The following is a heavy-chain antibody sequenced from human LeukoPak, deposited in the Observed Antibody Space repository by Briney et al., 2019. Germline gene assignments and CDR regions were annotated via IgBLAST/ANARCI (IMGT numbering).Heavy chain of an antibody. J-gene: IGHJ4*02. CDR3: AKWGPRVRGVIRGGYFDY. V-gene: IGHV3-23*01. CDR1: GFTFSSHG. Sequence: GGSLRLSCVASGFTFSSHGMNWVRQAPGKGLEWVSGITSGTRTYYADSVKGRFTISRDNSKNTLYLQMNSLRAEDTAVYYCAKWGPRVRGVIRGGYFDYWGQGTLVTVSS. CDR2: ITSGTRT. D-gene: IGHD3-10*01.